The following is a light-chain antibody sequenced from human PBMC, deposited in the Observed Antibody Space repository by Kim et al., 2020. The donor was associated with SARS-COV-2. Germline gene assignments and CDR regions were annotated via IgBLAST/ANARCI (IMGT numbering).Light chain of an antibody. Sequence: DIQMTQSPSSLSASVGDRVTITCRASQSISSYLNWYQHKPGTAPKLLIYAASSLQSGVPSRFSGSGSGTDFTLTISSLQPEDFATYYCQQSYSSPRTFGQGTKVDIK. CDR2: AAS. V-gene: IGKV1-39*01. J-gene: IGKJ1*01. CDR1: QSISSY. CDR3: QQSYSSPRT.